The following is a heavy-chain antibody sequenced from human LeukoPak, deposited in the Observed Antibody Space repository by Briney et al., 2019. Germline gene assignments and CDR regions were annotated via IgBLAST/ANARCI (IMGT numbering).Heavy chain of an antibody. CDR2: ISSGSSYI. D-gene: IGHD5-18*01. V-gene: IGHV3-21*01. Sequence: GGSLRLSCAASGFTFSTYSMNWVRQAPGKGLEWVSSISSGSSYIYYADSVEGRFTISRDNAKNSLYLQMNSLRAEDTAVYYCARVGYNYGQFDYWGQGTLVTVSS. J-gene: IGHJ4*02. CDR1: GFTFSTYS. CDR3: ARVGYNYGQFDY.